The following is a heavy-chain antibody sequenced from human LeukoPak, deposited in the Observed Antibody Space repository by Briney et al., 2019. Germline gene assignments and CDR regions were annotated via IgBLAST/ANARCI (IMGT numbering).Heavy chain of an antibody. Sequence: SVKVSCKASGGTFSSYAISWVRQAPGQGLEWMGVIIPIFGTANYAQKFQGRVTITADESTSTAYMELSSLRSEDTAVYYCARDQDYYGSGSYSNYWGQGTLVTVSS. CDR1: GGTFSSYA. J-gene: IGHJ4*02. CDR2: IIPIFGTA. V-gene: IGHV1-69*13. D-gene: IGHD3-10*01. CDR3: ARDQDYYGSGSYSNY.